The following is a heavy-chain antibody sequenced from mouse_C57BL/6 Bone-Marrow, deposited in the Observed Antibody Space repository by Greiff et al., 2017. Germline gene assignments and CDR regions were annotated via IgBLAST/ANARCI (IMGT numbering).Heavy chain of an antibody. CDR3: AILDVPD. V-gene: IGHV1-82*01. CDR1: GYAFSSSW. CDR2: IYPGDGDT. D-gene: IGHD6-1*01. Sequence: VQLQQSGPELVKPGASVKISCKASGYAFSSSWMNWVKQRPGKGLEWIGRIYPGDGDTNYNGKFKGKATLTADKSSSTAYMQLSSLTSEDSAVYFCAILDVPDWGQGTTLTVSS. J-gene: IGHJ2*01.